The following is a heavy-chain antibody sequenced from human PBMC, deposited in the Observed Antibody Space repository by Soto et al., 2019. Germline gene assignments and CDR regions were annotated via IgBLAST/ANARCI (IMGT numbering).Heavy chain of an antibody. V-gene: IGHV3-48*02. J-gene: IGHJ5*02. CDR1: GFTFSSYN. Sequence: SLILSCGASGFTFSSYNMNWVRLAPGKGLEWVSYISSSSSTMYYADSVKGRFTISRDNAKNSLYLQMNSLRDEDTAVYYCARERNSPFDPWGQGTLVTAPQ. D-gene: IGHD6-13*01. CDR3: ARERNSPFDP. CDR2: ISSSSSTM.